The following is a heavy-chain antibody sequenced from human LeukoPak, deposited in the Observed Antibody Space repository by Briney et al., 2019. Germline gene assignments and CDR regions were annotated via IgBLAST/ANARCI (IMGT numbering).Heavy chain of an antibody. Sequence: PGGSLRLSCAASGFTFSRYSMNWVRQTPGKGVEWVSSISSSSSDIYYAHSLKGRFTISRDNAKNSLYLQMNSLRAEDTAVYYCARDASVRGASDYWGQGTPVTVSS. CDR3: ARDASVRGASDY. CDR2: ISSSSSDI. V-gene: IGHV3-21*01. D-gene: IGHD3-10*01. CDR1: GFTFSRYS. J-gene: IGHJ4*02.